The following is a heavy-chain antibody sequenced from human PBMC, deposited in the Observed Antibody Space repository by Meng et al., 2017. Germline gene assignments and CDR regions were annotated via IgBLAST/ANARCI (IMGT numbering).Heavy chain of an antibody. CDR3: ARERYNWNYAHPGTQRAPVFYGMDV. J-gene: IGHJ6*02. CDR2: IYHSGST. D-gene: IGHD1-7*01. V-gene: IGHV4-38-2*02. Sequence: SETLSLTCAVSGYSISSGYYWGWIRQPPGKGLEWIGSIYHSGSTYYNPSLKSRVTISVNTSKNQFSLKLSSVTAADTAVYYCARERYNWNYAHPGTQRAPVFYGMDVWGQGTTVTVSS. CDR1: GYSISSGYY.